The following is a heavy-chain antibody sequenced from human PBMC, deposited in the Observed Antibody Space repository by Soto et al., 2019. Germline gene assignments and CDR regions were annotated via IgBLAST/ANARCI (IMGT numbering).Heavy chain of an antibody. D-gene: IGHD3-22*01. V-gene: IGHV1-2*02. CDR1: GYTFAGYY. Sequence: GASVKVSCKASGYTFAGYYMHWVRQAPGQGLESMGWINPNSGGTNYAQKGQGRVTMNMDTSIGTAHMALSRLRSGDRAVYSCAVPPQNYYDSSGYSGRYYYGMDVWGQGTTVTVSS. J-gene: IGHJ6*02. CDR3: AVPPQNYYDSSGYSGRYYYGMDV. CDR2: INPNSGGT.